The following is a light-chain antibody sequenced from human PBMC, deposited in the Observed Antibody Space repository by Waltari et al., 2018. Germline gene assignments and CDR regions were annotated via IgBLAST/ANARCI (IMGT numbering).Light chain of an antibody. CDR1: SSNIGSNT. Sequence: QSVLTQPPSASGTPGQRVTISCSGSSSNIGSNTVNWYQQLPGTAPKLLIYSNSQRPSGVPDRFSGSKSDTSASLAISGLQSEDEADYYCATWDDSLNGQLFGGGTKLTVL. CDR2: SNS. V-gene: IGLV1-44*01. CDR3: ATWDDSLNGQL. J-gene: IGLJ3*02.